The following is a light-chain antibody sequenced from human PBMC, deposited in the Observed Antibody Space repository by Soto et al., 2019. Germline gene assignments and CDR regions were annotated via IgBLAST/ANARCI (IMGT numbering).Light chain of an antibody. CDR1: QGISSY. J-gene: IGKJ5*01. CDR2: AAS. CDR3: QQRSNWPTIT. V-gene: IGKV1-9*01. Sequence: IQLTQSPSSLSASVGDRVTITCRSSQGISSYLAWYQQKPGKAPKLLIYAASTLQSGVPARFSGSGSGTDFTLTISSLETEDFAVYYGQQRSNWPTITFGQGTRLEIK.